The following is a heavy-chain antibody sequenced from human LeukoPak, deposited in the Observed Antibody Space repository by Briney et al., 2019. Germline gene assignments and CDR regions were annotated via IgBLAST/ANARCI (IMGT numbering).Heavy chain of an antibody. D-gene: IGHD3-10*01. CDR2: IKQDGSEK. J-gene: IGHJ4*02. V-gene: IGHV3-7*01. CDR3: ALGEGYFDY. Sequence: PGGSLRLSCAASGFTFSNYWMSWVRQAPGKGLEWVANIKQDGSEKYYVDSVKGRFTISRDNAKNSLYLQMNSLRAGDTAVYYCALGEGYFDYWGQGTLVTVSS. CDR1: GFTFSNYW.